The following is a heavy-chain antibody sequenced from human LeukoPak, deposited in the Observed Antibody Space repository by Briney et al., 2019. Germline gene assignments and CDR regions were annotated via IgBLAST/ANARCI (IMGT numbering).Heavy chain of an antibody. CDR1: GYTFTGYY. CDR3: ARVSYSGSYIAFGI. J-gene: IGHJ3*02. CDR2: INPNSGGT. V-gene: IGHV1-2*02. D-gene: IGHD1-26*01. Sequence: ASVKVSCKASGYTFTGYYMHWVRQAPGQGLEWMGWINPNSGGTNYAQKFQGRVTMTRDTSISTAYMELSRLRSDDTAVYYCARVSYSGSYIAFGIWGQGTMVTVSS.